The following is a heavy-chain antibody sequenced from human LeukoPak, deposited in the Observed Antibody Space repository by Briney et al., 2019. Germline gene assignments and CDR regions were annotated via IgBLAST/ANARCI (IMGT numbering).Heavy chain of an antibody. CDR3: ARARTTRGFDY. Sequence: GGSLRLSCAASGFTFNSYGIHWVRQAPGKGLEWVAFIWYDGSNKCYADSVKGRFTISRDNSKNTLYLQMNSLRAEDTAVYYCARARTTRGFDYWGQGTLVTVSS. CDR1: GFTFNSYG. J-gene: IGHJ4*02. CDR2: IWYDGSNK. D-gene: IGHD4-17*01. V-gene: IGHV3-33*01.